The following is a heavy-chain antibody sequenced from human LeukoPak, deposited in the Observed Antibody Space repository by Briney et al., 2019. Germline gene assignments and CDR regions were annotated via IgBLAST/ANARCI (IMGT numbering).Heavy chain of an antibody. CDR2: IIPILGIA. Sequence: ASVKVSCKASGGTFSSYAISWVRQAPGQGLEWMGRIIPILGIANYAQKFQGRVTITADKPTSTAYMELSSLRSEDTAVYYCATYYYDSSGYPFDYWGQGTLVTVSS. J-gene: IGHJ4*02. CDR3: ATYYYDSSGYPFDY. CDR1: GGTFSSYA. D-gene: IGHD3-22*01. V-gene: IGHV1-69*04.